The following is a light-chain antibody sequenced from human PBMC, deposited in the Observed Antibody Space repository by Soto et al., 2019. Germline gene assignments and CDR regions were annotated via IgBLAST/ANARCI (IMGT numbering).Light chain of an antibody. Sequence: EIVMTQSPATLSVSPGERATLSCRASQSVSSNLAWYQQKPGQVPRLLIYGASTRATGIPARFSGSGCGTEVPFTISSLLSEGFGVCYFQQYNNWPFTFGPGTKVDIK. CDR1: QSVSSN. CDR2: GAS. J-gene: IGKJ3*01. CDR3: QQYNNWPFT. V-gene: IGKV3D-15*01.